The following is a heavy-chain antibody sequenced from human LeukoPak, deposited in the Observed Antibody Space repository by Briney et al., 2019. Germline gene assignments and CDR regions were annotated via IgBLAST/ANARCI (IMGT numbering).Heavy chain of an antibody. V-gene: IGHV1-69*06. CDR3: ARGKAVAGTFDY. D-gene: IGHD6-19*01. CDR1: GGTFSSYA. Sequence: GASVKVSCKAPGGTFSSYAISWVRQAPGQGLEWTGGIIPIFGTANYAQKFQGRVTITADKSTSTAYMELSSLRSEDTAVYYCARGKAVAGTFDYWGQGTLVTVSS. J-gene: IGHJ4*02. CDR2: IIPIFGTA.